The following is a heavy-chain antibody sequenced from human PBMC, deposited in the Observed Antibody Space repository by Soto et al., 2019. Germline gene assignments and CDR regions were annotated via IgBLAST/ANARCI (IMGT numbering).Heavy chain of an antibody. D-gene: IGHD6-19*01. Sequence: EVQLVESGGGLVKPGGSLRLSCAASGFTFSNAWMSWVRQAPGKGLEWVGRIKSKTDGGTTDYAAPVKGRFTISRDXSXXTLYLQMNSLKTEDTAVYYCTTDRTGYSSGWPFDYWGQGTLVTVSS. J-gene: IGHJ4*02. CDR1: GFTFSNAW. CDR3: TTDRTGYSSGWPFDY. CDR2: IKSKTDGGTT. V-gene: IGHV3-15*01.